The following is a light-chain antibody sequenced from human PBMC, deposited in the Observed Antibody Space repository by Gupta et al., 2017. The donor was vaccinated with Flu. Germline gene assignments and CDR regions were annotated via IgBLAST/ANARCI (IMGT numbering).Light chain of an antibody. V-gene: IGLV2-14*01. J-gene: IGLJ1*01. CDR1: HSDVGGYHF. CDR3: SSDTYANNWV. Sequence: QSALTQPASVSGSPGHSITISCSGTHSDVGGYHFVTWYQHHPGMAPKLLIYEVTKRPFEISDRFSGSKSGNTASLTISGLQLEDEADYFCSSDTYANNWVFGVGARFTVL. CDR2: EVT.